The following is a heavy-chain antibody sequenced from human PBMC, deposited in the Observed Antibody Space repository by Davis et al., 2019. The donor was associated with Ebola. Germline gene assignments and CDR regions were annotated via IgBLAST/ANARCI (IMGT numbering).Heavy chain of an antibody. CDR1: GGTFSSYA. CDR3: ARAVVWSGYYTGQDFDY. CDR2: IISILGIA. V-gene: IGHV1-69*04. Sequence: SVKVSCKASGGTFSSYAISWVRQAPGQGLEWMGRIISILGIANYAQKFQGRVTITADKSTSTAYMELSSLRSEDTAVYYCARAVVWSGYYTGQDFDYWGQGTLVTVSS. J-gene: IGHJ4*02. D-gene: IGHD3-3*01.